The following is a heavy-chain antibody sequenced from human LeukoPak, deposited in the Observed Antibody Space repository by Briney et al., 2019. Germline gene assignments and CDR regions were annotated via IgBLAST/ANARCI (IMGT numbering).Heavy chain of an antibody. CDR3: VRDGGAVGNMDY. D-gene: IGHD3-16*01. J-gene: IGHJ4*02. V-gene: IGHV3-21*01. CDR1: GFTFSSYS. CDR2: ISSSSSYI. Sequence: GGSLRLSCAASGFTFSSYSMNWVRQAPGKGLEWVSSISSSSSYIYYADSVKGRFTISRDNAKNSLYLQMNGLRVEDSAVYYCVRDGGAVGNMDYWGQGTLLTVSS.